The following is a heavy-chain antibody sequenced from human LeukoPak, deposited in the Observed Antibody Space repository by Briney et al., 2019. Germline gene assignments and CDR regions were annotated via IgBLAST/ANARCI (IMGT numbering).Heavy chain of an antibody. V-gene: IGHV3-30-3*01. CDR3: ARSKGVYYYDSSGYYFDY. D-gene: IGHD3-22*01. Sequence: GVSLRLSCAASGFTFSSYAMHWVRQAPGKGLVWVAVISYDGSNKYYADSVKGRFTISRDNSKNTLYLQMNSLGAEDTAVYYCARSKGVYYYDSSGYYFDYWGQGTLVTVSS. CDR2: ISYDGSNK. J-gene: IGHJ4*02. CDR1: GFTFSSYA.